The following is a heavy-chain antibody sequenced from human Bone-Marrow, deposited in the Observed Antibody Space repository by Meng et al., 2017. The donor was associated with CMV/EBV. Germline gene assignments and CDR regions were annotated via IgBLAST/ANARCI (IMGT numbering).Heavy chain of an antibody. CDR1: GYTFTNYA. D-gene: IGHD2-2*01. V-gene: IGHV1-3*02. CDR3: ARGQSPDIVVVPAAIYYYYYGMDV. Sequence: ASVKVSCKASGYTFTNYALHWVRQAPGQRLEWMEWGNAGNGNTKYSQEFQGRVTITRDTSASTAYLKLSSLRSEDTAVYYCARGQSPDIVVVPAAIYYYYYGMDVWGQGTTVTVSS. J-gene: IGHJ6*02. CDR2: GNAGNGNT.